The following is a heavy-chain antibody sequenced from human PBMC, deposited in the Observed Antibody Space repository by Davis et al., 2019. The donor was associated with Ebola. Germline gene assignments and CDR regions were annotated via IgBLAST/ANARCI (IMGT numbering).Heavy chain of an antibody. CDR2: ISYDGNNK. D-gene: IGHD3-22*01. J-gene: IGHJ4*02. CDR3: AKDPYYDSSAPVPDY. V-gene: IGHV3-30*18. CDR1: GFTVSSHY. Sequence: LKISCAASGFTVSSHYMTWVRQAPGKGLEWVAVISYDGNNKYYADSVKGRFTISRDNSRNTLYLQMNSLRAEDTALYYCAKDPYYDSSAPVPDYWGQGTLVTVSS.